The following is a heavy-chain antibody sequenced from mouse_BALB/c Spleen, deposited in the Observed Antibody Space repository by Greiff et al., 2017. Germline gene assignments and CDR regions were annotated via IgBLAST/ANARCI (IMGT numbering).Heavy chain of an antibody. V-gene: IGHV1-61*01. D-gene: IGHD2-14*01. J-gene: IGHJ2*01. CDR2: IHPSDSET. Sequence: QVQLQQSGAELVRPGSSVKISCKASGYAFSSYWMNWVKQRPGQGLEWIGMIHPSDSETRLNQKFKDKATLTVDKSSSTAYMQLSSPTSEDSAVYYCATSERYDGEVDYWGQGTTLTVSS. CDR1: GYAFSSYW. CDR3: ATSERYDGEVDY.